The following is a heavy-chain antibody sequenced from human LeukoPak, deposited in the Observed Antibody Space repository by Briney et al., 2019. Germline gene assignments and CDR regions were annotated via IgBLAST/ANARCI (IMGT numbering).Heavy chain of an antibody. Sequence: GGSLRLSCPASGFTFSSYAMSWVRQAPGKGLEWVSSISDSGSGTYYADSVKGRFTISRDNSKNTLYLQMNSLRAEDTAVYYCAKRTDTSGNRGGALDIWSQGTMVAVSS. D-gene: IGHD3-22*01. CDR2: ISDSGSGT. V-gene: IGHV3-23*01. CDR3: AKRTDTSGNRGGALDI. J-gene: IGHJ3*02. CDR1: GFTFSSYA.